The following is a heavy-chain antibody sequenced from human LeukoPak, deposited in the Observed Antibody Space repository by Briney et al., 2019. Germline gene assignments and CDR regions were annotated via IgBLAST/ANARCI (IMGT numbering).Heavy chain of an antibody. D-gene: IGHD2-15*01. V-gene: IGHV1-69*01. CDR3: AREACSGGSCYYIFDY. J-gene: IGHJ4*02. Sequence: SVKVSCKASGGTFSIYAISWVRQAPGQGLEWMGGIIPIFGTANYAQKFQGRVTITADESTSTAYMELSSLRSEDTAVYYCAREACSGGSCYYIFDYWGQGTLVTVSS. CDR1: GGTFSIYA. CDR2: IIPIFGTA.